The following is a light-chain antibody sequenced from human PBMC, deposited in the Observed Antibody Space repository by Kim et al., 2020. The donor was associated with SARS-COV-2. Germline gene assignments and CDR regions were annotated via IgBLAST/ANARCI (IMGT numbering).Light chain of an antibody. V-gene: IGLV3-19*01. CDR1: SLRSYC. J-gene: IGLJ2*01. CDR3: NSRDSNDNVV. CDR2: GKN. Sequence: ALGQTVRITCQGDSLRSYCATWYQQKPGQAPILVIYGKNNRPSGIPDRFSGSSSGNTASLTITGTQAGDEADYYCNSRDSNDNVVFGGGTQLTVL.